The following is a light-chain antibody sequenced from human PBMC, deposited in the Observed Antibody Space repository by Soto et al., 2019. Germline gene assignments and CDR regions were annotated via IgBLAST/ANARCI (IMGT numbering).Light chain of an antibody. J-gene: IGKJ1*01. V-gene: IGKV3-20*01. CDR1: QSVRGNN. Sequence: IVLTQSPCTLSLSPCQRATLSFMASQSVRGNNLAWYQQKPGQAPRLLIFGASSRATGIPDRFGGSGSGTDFTLTISRLEPEDFAVYYCQQYGSSGTFGQGTKVDIK. CDR3: QQYGSSGT. CDR2: GAS.